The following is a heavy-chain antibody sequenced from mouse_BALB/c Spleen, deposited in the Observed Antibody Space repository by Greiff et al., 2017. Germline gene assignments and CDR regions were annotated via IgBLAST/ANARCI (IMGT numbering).Heavy chain of an antibody. V-gene: IGHV3-2*02. Sequence: EVQLQESGPGLVKPSQSLSLTCTVTGYSINSDYAWNWIRQFPGNKLEWMGYISYSGSTSYNPSLKSRISITRDTSKNQFFLQLNSVTTEDTATYYCARGSAMDYWGQGTSVTVSS. CDR3: ARGSAMDY. CDR1: GYSINSDYA. CDR2: ISYSGST. J-gene: IGHJ4*01.